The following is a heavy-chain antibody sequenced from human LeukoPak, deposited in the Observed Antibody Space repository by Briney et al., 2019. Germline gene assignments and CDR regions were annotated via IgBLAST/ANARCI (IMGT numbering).Heavy chain of an antibody. D-gene: IGHD3/OR15-3a*01. CDR3: ARVLGLVAAQGFLLDS. V-gene: IGHV4-59*01. CDR1: GGSISGYY. Sequence: SETLSLTCTDSGGSISGYYWSWIRQPPGKGLEWIGYIYYDVTTNYNPSLKSRVTMSADTSKNQFSLKLTSVTAADTAVYYCARVLGLVAAQGFLLDSWGQGMLVTVSS. CDR2: IYYDVTT. J-gene: IGHJ4*02.